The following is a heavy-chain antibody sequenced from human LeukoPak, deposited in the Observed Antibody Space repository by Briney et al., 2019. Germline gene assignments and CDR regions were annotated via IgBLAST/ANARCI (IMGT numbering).Heavy chain of an antibody. V-gene: IGHV4-34*01. Sequence: SETLSLTCAVYGGSFSDYYWSWIRQPPGKGLEWIGEINHSGSTNYNPSLKSRVTVSVDRSKNQFSLKLSSVTAADTAVYYCARLILWFGEFHHAFDIWGQGTMVTVSS. J-gene: IGHJ3*02. CDR3: ARLILWFGEFHHAFDI. CDR2: INHSGST. CDR1: GGSFSDYY. D-gene: IGHD3-10*01.